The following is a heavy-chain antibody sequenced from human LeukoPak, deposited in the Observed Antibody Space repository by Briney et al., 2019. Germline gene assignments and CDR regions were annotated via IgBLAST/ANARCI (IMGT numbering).Heavy chain of an antibody. CDR3: ARDLSAAFDF. V-gene: IGHV3-33*05. J-gene: IGHJ4*02. Sequence: GGSLRLSCAASGFPFSSYGMHWVRQAPGKGLEWVARLVYDERSDYANSVKGRFSISRDNSKNTLFLDMSDLRVEDTAVYYCARDLSAAFDFWGQGVLVTVSS. CDR1: GFPFSSYG. CDR2: LVYDERS. D-gene: IGHD6-19*01.